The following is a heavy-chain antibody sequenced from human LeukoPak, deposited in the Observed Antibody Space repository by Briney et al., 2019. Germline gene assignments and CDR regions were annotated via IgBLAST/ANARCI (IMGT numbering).Heavy chain of an antibody. CDR2: IYYSGST. J-gene: IGHJ4*02. D-gene: IGHD5-18*01. CDR1: GGSISSYY. CDR3: ARATLIQGIDY. V-gene: IGHV4-59*01. Sequence: SETLSLTCTVSGGSISSYYWSWIRQPPGKGLEWIGYIYYSGSTNYNPSLKSRVTISVDTSKNQFSLKLSSVTAADTAVYYCARATLIQGIDYWGQETLVTVSS.